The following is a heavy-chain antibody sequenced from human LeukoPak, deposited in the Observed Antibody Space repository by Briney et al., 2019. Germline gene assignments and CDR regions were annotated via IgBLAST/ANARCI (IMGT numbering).Heavy chain of an antibody. J-gene: IGHJ4*02. V-gene: IGHV3-21*01. CDR2: ISSSSSYI. CDR3: ARTYYDFWSGYSPYYFDY. Sequence: GGSLRLSCAASGFTFSSYSMNRVRQAPGKGLEWVSSISSSSSYIYYADSVKGRFTISRDNAKNSLYLQMNSLRAEDTAVYYCARTYYDFWSGYSPYYFDYWGQGTLVTVSS. D-gene: IGHD3-3*01. CDR1: GFTFSSYS.